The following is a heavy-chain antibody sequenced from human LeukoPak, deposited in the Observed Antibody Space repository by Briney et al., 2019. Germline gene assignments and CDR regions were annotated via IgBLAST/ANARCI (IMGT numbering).Heavy chain of an antibody. V-gene: IGHV3-48*01. J-gene: IGHJ3*01. CDR3: ARDQRPYCSGEWDCAIDL. D-gene: IGHD2-15*01. CDR2: IGHRGSPA. CDR1: GFTFSSHN. Sequence: RGSLRLYCEASGFTFSSHNMTWVRQAPGKTLEWISYIGHRGSPAHYADSVRGRFTISRDNAKNSLYLKMNSLTVEDTAVYYCARDQRPYCSGEWDCAIDLWGRGTVVTVSS.